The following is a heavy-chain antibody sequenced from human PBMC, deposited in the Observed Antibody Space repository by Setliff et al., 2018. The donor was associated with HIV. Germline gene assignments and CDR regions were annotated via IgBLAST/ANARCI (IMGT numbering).Heavy chain of an antibody. CDR2: INPNIGST. V-gene: IGHV1-2*06. J-gene: IGHJ6*03. D-gene: IGHD3-9*01. CDR3: ARDYRTTDILSSGYMDV. Sequence: RASVKVSCKASGYTFTGYYIYWVRQAPGQGLQWMGRINPNIGSTNYAQNFQGRATMTRDTSVNTAFMELSNLGSDDTAVYYCARDYRTTDILSSGYMDVWGKGTTFTVSS. CDR1: GYTFTGYY.